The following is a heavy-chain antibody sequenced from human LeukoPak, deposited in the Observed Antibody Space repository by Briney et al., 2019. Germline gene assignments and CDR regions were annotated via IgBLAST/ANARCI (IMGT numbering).Heavy chain of an antibody. CDR3: ARHGGYPEKNWFDP. Sequence: PSETLSLTCTVSGYSISSGYYWGWIRQPPGKGLEWIGSIYHSGSTYYNPSLKSRVTISVDTSKNQFSLKLSSVTAADTAVYYCARHGGYPEKNWFDPWGQGTLVTVSS. D-gene: IGHD2-15*01. CDR2: IYHSGST. V-gene: IGHV4-38-2*02. J-gene: IGHJ5*02. CDR1: GYSISSGYY.